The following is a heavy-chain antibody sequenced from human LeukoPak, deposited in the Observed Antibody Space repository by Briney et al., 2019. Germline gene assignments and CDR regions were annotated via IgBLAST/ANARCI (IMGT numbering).Heavy chain of an antibody. CDR3: ARVVTMVRGVIESFYYFDY. Sequence: ASVKVSCKASGYTFTSYGISWVRQAPGQGLEWMGWMSAYNGNTNYAQKLQGRVTMTTDTSTSTAYMELRCLRSDDTAVYYCARVVTMVRGVIESFYYFDYWGQGTLVTVSS. D-gene: IGHD3-10*01. CDR2: MSAYNGNT. J-gene: IGHJ4*02. CDR1: GYTFTSYG. V-gene: IGHV1-18*01.